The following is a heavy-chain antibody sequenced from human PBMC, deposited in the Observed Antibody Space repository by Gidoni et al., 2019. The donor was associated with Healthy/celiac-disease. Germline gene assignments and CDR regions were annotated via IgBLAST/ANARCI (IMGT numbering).Heavy chain of an antibody. Sequence: QLQLQESGPGLVKPSETLSLTCTVSGGSISSSSYYWGWIRQPPGKGLEWIGSIYFSGSTYYNPSLKSRVTISVDTSKNQFSLKLSSVTAADTAVYYCARQDLLGFDPWGQGTLVTVSS. V-gene: IGHV4-39*01. CDR3: ARQDLLGFDP. J-gene: IGHJ5*02. CDR1: GGSISSSSYY. CDR2: IYFSGST.